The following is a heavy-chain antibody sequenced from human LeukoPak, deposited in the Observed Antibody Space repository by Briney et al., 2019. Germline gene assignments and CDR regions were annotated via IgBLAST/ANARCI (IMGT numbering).Heavy chain of an antibody. D-gene: IGHD6-6*01. CDR2: IKQDGSEK. CDR3: ARESDAEYRSLNSPYFDY. J-gene: IGHJ4*02. Sequence: PGGSLRLSCAASGFTFSSYWMSWVRQAPGKGLEWVANIKQDGSEKYYVDSVKGRFTISRDNAKNSLYLQMNSLRAEDTAVYYCARESDAEYRSLNSPYFDYWGQGTLVTVSS. CDR1: GFTFSSYW. V-gene: IGHV3-7*03.